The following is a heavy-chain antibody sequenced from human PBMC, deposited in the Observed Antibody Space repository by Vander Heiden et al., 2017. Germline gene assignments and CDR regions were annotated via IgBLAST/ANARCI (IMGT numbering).Heavy chain of an antibody. Sequence: EVQLVESGGGLVQPGRSLRLSCAASGFPFDAYAMHWVRQAPGNALEWVSVMSGNSGSIGYADSVKGRVTISRDNAKNSLYRQMNSLRAEETVLYYCAKGGDETDYDGSGSYVDDWVQGTMVTVYS. V-gene: IGHV3-9*01. J-gene: IGHJ4*02. CDR1: GFPFDAYA. CDR3: AKGGDETDYDGSGSYVDD. D-gene: IGHD3-10*01. CDR2: MSGNSGSI.